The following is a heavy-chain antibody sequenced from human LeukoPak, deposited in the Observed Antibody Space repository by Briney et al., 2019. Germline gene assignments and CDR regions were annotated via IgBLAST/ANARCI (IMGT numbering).Heavy chain of an antibody. Sequence: GASVKVSCKASVYIFTTYGFTWVRKAPGQGLEWMGWINPYNGKTNYAQKFQGRVKMTTDTPTSTAYMELRSLTSDDTAVYYCARGAYCGGDCYSNLDYWGQGTLVTVSS. J-gene: IGHJ4*02. CDR3: ARGAYCGGDCYSNLDY. V-gene: IGHV1-18*01. CDR2: INPYNGKT. CDR1: VYIFTTYG. D-gene: IGHD2-21*02.